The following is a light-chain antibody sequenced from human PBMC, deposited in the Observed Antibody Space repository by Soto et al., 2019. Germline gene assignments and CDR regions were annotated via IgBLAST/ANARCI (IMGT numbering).Light chain of an antibody. V-gene: IGKV1-5*01. Sequence: DIQMTQSPSTLSASVGDRVTITCRASQSISRWLAWYQKKPGKAPKLLIYDASTLQSGVPSRLSGSGSGKEFPLTISSLPHDYFTTYYRQQYKSYSTFGGGTKVEIK. J-gene: IGKJ4*01. CDR1: QSISRW. CDR3: QQYKSYST. CDR2: DAS.